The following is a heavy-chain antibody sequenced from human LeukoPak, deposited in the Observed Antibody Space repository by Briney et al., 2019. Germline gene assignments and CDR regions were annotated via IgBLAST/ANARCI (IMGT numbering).Heavy chain of an antibody. CDR2: IYYSGST. Sequence: PSQTLSLTCTVAGGTISTYYWSWIRQPPGKRLKWIGYIYYSGSTNYNPSLKSRVTISIDTSKNQFSLKLSSVTAADTAVYYCARGNWEVITPDYWGQGTLVTVSS. CDR3: ARGNWEVITPDY. V-gene: IGHV4-59*01. D-gene: IGHD3-22*01. J-gene: IGHJ4*02. CDR1: GGTISTYY.